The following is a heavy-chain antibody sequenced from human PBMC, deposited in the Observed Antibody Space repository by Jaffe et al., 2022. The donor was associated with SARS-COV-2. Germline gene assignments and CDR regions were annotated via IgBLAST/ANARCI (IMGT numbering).Heavy chain of an antibody. CDR3: ARDQRGYRGYQALYYYMDA. J-gene: IGHJ6*03. Sequence: EVQLVESGGGLVKPGGSLRLSCAASGFTFSTYSINWVRQAPGKGLEWVSSISSVSTYIYYADSVKGRFTISRDNAKSSVYLQINSLRADDTAVYYCARDQRGYRGYQALYYYMDAWGKGTTVTVS. CDR2: ISSVSTYI. D-gene: IGHD5-12*01. CDR1: GFTFSTYS. V-gene: IGHV3-21*01.